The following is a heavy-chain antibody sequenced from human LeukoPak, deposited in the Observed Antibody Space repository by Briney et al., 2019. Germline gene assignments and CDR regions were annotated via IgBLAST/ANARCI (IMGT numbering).Heavy chain of an antibody. CDR2: INPNSGGT. Sequence: ASVKVSCKASGYSFTDYYMHWVRQAPGQGLEWMGWINPNSGGTNYAQKFQGRVTMTRDTSISTAYMELSRLRSDDTAVYYCARAADSSGYYHVDYWGQGTLVTVSS. CDR3: ARAADSSGYYHVDY. V-gene: IGHV1-2*02. CDR1: GYSFTDYY. D-gene: IGHD3-22*01. J-gene: IGHJ4*02.